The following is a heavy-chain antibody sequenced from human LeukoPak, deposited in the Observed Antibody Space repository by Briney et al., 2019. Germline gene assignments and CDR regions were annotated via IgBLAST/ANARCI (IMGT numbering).Heavy chain of an antibody. Sequence: SETLSLTCAVSGYSISSGYYWGWIRQPPGKELEWIGSIYHSGSTYYNPSLKSRVTISVDTSKNQFSLKLSSVTAADTAVYYCARNYDFWSGHPYYFDYWGQGTLVTVSS. CDR1: GYSISSGYY. CDR2: IYHSGST. J-gene: IGHJ4*02. V-gene: IGHV4-38-2*01. CDR3: ARNYDFWSGHPYYFDY. D-gene: IGHD3-3*01.